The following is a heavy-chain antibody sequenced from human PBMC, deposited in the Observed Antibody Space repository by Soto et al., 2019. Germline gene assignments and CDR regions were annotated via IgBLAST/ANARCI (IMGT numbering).Heavy chain of an antibody. CDR1: GGSISSSSYY. V-gene: IGHV4-39*07. J-gene: IGHJ4*02. D-gene: IGHD2-21*02. Sequence: PSETLSLTCTVSGGSISSSSYYWGWIRQPPGKGLEWIVSIYYSGSTYYNPSLKSRVTISVDTSKNQFSLKLSSVTAADTAVYYCARNIVVVTAIHPESDYFDYWGQGTLVTVSS. CDR2: IYYSGST. CDR3: ARNIVVVTAIHPESDYFDY.